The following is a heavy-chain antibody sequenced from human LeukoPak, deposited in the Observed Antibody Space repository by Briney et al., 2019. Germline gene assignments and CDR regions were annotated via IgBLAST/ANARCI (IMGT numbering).Heavy chain of an antibody. J-gene: IGHJ2*01. CDR3: ARHNYYYDSSGYFPGNFDL. D-gene: IGHD3-22*01. CDR1: GGSISSYY. Sequence: SETLSLTCTVSGGSISSYYWSWIRQPPGQGLEWIGYIYYSGSTNYNPSLKSRVTISVDTSKNQFSLKLSSVTAADTAVYYCARHNYYYDSSGYFPGNFDLWGRGTLVTVSS. CDR2: IYYSGST. V-gene: IGHV4-59*08.